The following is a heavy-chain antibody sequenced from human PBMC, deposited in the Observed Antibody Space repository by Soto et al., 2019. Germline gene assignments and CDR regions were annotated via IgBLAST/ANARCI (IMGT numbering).Heavy chain of an antibody. J-gene: IGHJ4*02. D-gene: IGHD3-16*02. Sequence: GGSLRLSCAASGFTFSSYAMSWVRQAPGKGLEWVSAISGSGGSTYYADSVKGRFTISRDNSKNTLYLQMNSLRAEDTAVYYCANTPSGLHLGELSYWGQGTLVTVSS. CDR2: ISGSGGST. V-gene: IGHV3-23*01. CDR3: ANTPSGLHLGELSY. CDR1: GFTFSSYA.